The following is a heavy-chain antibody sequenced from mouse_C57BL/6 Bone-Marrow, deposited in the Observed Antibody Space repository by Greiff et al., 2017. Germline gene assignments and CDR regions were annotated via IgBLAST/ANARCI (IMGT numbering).Heavy chain of an antibody. CDR2: IGSGGST. CDR3: ARLYDWCFDF. V-gene: IGHV2-2*01. Sequence: VKLVESGPGLVQPSQSLSITCTVSGFSLTSYGVHWVRQSPGKGLEWLGVIGSGGSTDYNAAFISRLSISKDNSKSQVFFKMNSLQADDTAIYYCARLYDWCFDFWGTGTTVTVSS. D-gene: IGHD1-1*01. CDR1: GFSLTSYG. J-gene: IGHJ1*03.